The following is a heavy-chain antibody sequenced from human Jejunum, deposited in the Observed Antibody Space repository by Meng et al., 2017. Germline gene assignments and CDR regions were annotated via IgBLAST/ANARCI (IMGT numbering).Heavy chain of an antibody. CDR1: GGSFNSYF. D-gene: IGHD2-15*01. Sequence: QVHLRQWGAGLLKPSETLSLTCGVYGGSFNSYFWNWIRQPPGKGPEWIGEINQNGRTNYNPSLESRVTISMDKSKKEFSLRLASVTAADTALYYCVRGRDPMVVGELDPWGQGTLVTVSS. J-gene: IGHJ5*02. CDR2: INQNGRT. V-gene: IGHV4-34*01. CDR3: VRGRDPMVVGELDP.